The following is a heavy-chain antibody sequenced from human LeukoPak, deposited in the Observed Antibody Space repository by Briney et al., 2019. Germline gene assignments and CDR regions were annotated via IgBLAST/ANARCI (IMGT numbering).Heavy chain of an antibody. CDR1: GGTFSSDG. J-gene: IGHJ4*02. D-gene: IGHD6-19*01. CDR3: ARDRVGVGGSGWEN. Sequence: ASVKVSCKASGGTFSSDGISWVRQAPGQGLEWMGGIIPIFGTAHYAQNFQGSVTITADESTSTAYMELSSLRSEDTAIYYCARDRVGVGGSGWENWGQGTLVTVSS. CDR2: IIPIFGTA. V-gene: IGHV1-69*13.